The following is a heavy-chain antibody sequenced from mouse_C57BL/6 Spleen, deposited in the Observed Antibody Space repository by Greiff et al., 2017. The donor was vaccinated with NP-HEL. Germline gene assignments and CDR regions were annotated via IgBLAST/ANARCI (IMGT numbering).Heavy chain of an antibody. D-gene: IGHD2-5*01. J-gene: IGHJ4*01. Sequence: EVKLVESGGGLVQPGGSMKLSCAASGFTFSDAWMDWVRQSPEKGLEWVAEIRNKANNHATYYAESVKGRFTISRDDSKSSVYLQMNSLRAEDTGIYNGTRDSNYGYAMDYWGQGTSVTVSS. CDR1: GFTFSDAW. V-gene: IGHV6-6*01. CDR2: IRNKANNHAT. CDR3: TRDSNYGYAMDY.